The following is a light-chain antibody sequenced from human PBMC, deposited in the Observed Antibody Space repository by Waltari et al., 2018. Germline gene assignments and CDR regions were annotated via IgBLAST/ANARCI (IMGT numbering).Light chain of an antibody. J-gene: IGKJ1*01. CDR3: QQTYSTPPT. CDR1: QSINTY. Sequence: DIQMTQSPASLSASVGDRVTITCRASQSINTYLNWYQQKPEKAPKLLIYAASSLQSGVQSRFTGSGSGTEFSLTISSLQPEDFATYYCQQTYSTPPTFGQGTNVEIK. CDR2: AAS. V-gene: IGKV1-39*01.